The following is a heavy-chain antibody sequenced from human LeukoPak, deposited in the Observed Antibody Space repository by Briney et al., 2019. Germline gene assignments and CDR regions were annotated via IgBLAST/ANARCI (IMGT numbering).Heavy chain of an antibody. CDR2: IHPFGTS. V-gene: IGHV4-34*01. CDR3: MRGDDAYKQGH. Sequence: NPSETLSLTCAVYGWSLTGYYWSWVRQSPGRGLEWIGEIHPFGTSEYNPSLKGRVTISADSSKNQFSLKVTSVTAADSAVYYCMRGDDAYKQGHWGRGTLVTVSS. D-gene: IGHD5-24*01. CDR1: GWSLTGYY. J-gene: IGHJ4*01.